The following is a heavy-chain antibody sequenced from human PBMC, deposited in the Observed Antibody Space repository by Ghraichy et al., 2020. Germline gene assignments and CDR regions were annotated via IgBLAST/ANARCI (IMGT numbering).Heavy chain of an antibody. J-gene: IGHJ4*02. CDR2: INYVGVT. V-gene: IGHV4-34*01. D-gene: IGHD2-15*01. CDR1: GGSIGGYY. Sequence: SETLSLTCSVYGGSIGGYYWSWIRHSPGQGLEWIGEINYVGVTIYNPSLESRVTISLDTYNNQFSLSLASVTAADTAMYFCARGRYCGGGACYPRPSAFDYWGQGTPVTVSS. CDR3: ARGRYCGGGACYPRPSAFDY.